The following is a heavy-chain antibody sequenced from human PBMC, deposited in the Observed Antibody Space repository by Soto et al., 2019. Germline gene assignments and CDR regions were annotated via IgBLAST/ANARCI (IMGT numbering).Heavy chain of an antibody. CDR3: ARDRLLGRWLQNLAAFDI. CDR1: GFTFSSYS. V-gene: IGHV3-48*02. D-gene: IGHD5-12*01. J-gene: IGHJ3*02. Sequence: GGSLRLSCAASGFTFSSYSMNWVRQAPGKGLEWVSYISSSSSTIYYADSVKGRFTISRDNAKNSLYLQMNSLRDEDTAVYYCARDRLLGRWLQNLAAFDIWGQGTMVTVSS. CDR2: ISSSSSTI.